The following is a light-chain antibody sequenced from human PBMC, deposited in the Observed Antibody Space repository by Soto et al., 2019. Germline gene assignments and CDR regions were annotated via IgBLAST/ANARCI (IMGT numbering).Light chain of an antibody. Sequence: DIQMTQSPSSLSASVGDTVTITYRPSQAISFYLNWYQQKPGSTPNLLIYATSSLESGVPSRFDGSGSGTEFTLTISSLRPHDFATYFCQQSFSTPHTFGQGTKLELK. CDR1: QAISFY. CDR2: ATS. J-gene: IGKJ2*01. CDR3: QQSFSTPHT. V-gene: IGKV1-39*01.